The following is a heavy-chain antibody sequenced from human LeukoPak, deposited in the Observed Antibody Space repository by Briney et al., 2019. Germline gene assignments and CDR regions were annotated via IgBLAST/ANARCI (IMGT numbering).Heavy chain of an antibody. V-gene: IGHV1-69*13. D-gene: IGHD3-3*01. CDR3: ASDTYYDFWSGYYPHPYHP. CDR1: GGNFSSYA. CDR2: IIPIFGTA. J-gene: IGHJ5*02. Sequence: GASVKVSCKGSGGNFSSYAISWVRQAHGQGLEWMGGIIPIFGTANYAQKFQGRVTITADESTSTAYMELSSLRSEDTAVYYCASDTYYDFWSGYYPHPYHPWGQGTLVTVSS.